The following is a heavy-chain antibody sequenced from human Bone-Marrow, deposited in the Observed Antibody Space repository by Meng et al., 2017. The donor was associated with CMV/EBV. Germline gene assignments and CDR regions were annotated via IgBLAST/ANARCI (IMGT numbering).Heavy chain of an antibody. V-gene: IGHV3-74*01. Sequence: SGFTSSSYWMHWVRQAPGKGLVWVSLINSDGSVTRYADSVKGRFTISRDNAKNTLYLQVNSLRAEDTAVYYRTRALHCGSNCYWWFDPWGQGTLVTVSS. D-gene: IGHD2-21*01. CDR1: GFTSSSYW. CDR3: TRALHCGSNCYWWFDP. CDR2: INSDGSVT. J-gene: IGHJ5*02.